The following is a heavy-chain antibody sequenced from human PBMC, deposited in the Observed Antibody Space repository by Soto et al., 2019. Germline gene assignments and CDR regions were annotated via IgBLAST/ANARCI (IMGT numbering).Heavy chain of an antibody. V-gene: IGHV3-53*01. CDR2: IYGGGTT. CDR1: GFSVSSKY. J-gene: IGHJ4*02. CDR3: VQTTGWPGFDF. Sequence: GGSLRLSCAASGFSVSSKYMTWVRQAPGKGLEWVSVIYGGGTTYYADSVKGRFSFSSDNSKNTLYLQMNSLRAEVTAVYYCVQTTGWPGFDFWGQGTLVTVS. D-gene: IGHD6-19*01.